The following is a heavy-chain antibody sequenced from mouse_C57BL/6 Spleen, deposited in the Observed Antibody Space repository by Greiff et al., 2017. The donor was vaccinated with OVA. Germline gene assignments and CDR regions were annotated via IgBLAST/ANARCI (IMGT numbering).Heavy chain of an antibody. CDR3: ARVHYAMDY. CDR1: GYSITSGYY. J-gene: IGHJ4*01. CDR2: ISYDGSN. V-gene: IGHV3-6*01. Sequence: EVKLVESGPGLVKPSQSLSLTCSVTGYSITSGYYWNWIRQFPGNKLEWMGYISYDGSNNYNPSLKNRISITRDTSKNQFFLKLNSVTTEDTATYYCARVHYAMDYWGQGTSVTVSS.